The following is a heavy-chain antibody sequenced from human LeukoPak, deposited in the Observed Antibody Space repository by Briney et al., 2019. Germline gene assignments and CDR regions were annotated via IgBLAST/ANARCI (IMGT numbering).Heavy chain of an antibody. CDR1: GYTFTSYA. CDR3: AREEEDGGSYQIDY. V-gene: IGHV1-3*01. Sequence: GASVKVSCKASGYTFTSYAMHWVRQAPGQRLEWMGWINAGNGNTKYSQKFQGRVTITRDTSASTAYMELSSLRSEDTAVYYCAREEEDGGSYQIDYWGQGTLVTVSS. J-gene: IGHJ4*02. CDR2: INAGNGNT. D-gene: IGHD1-26*01.